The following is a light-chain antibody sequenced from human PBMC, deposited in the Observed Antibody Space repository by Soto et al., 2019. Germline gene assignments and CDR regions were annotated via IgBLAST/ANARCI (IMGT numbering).Light chain of an antibody. Sequence: EIVMTQSPATLSVSPGERATLSCRASQSVSSNLAWYQQKPGQAPRLLIYGASTRATGIPARFSGSGSGTEFTLTISSLQSEDIAVYYCQQYNNWLSLTFGPWTKVDIK. V-gene: IGKV3-15*01. J-gene: IGKJ3*01. CDR2: GAS. CDR3: QQYNNWLSLT. CDR1: QSVSSN.